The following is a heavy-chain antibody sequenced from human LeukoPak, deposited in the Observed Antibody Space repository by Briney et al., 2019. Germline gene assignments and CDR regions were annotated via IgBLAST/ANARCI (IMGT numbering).Heavy chain of an antibody. CDR3: ARVTAAALDP. CDR1: GDSLNSYY. CDR2: IYASGST. D-gene: IGHD6-13*01. Sequence: SEILSLTCSVSGDSLNSYYWIWIRQPAGEGLEWIGRIYASGSTNYNPSLQSRVTMSVDTSKNQFSLRLSSVTAADTAVYYCARVTAAALDPWGQGTLVTVSS. J-gene: IGHJ5*02. V-gene: IGHV4-4*07.